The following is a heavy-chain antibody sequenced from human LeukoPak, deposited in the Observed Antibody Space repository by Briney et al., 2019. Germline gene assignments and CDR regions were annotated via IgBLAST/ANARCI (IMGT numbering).Heavy chain of an antibody. Sequence: GGSLRLSCAASGFTFSDYHMTWIRQAPGKGLEWVSYISGSSIYTRYADSVKGRFTISRDNAKDSLYLQMNSLRAEDTAMYYCVRDISGYYFDHWGQGTVVSVSS. CDR3: VRDISGYYFDH. CDR1: GFTFSDYH. J-gene: IGHJ4*02. CDR2: ISGSSIYT. D-gene: IGHD3-22*01. V-gene: IGHV3-11*05.